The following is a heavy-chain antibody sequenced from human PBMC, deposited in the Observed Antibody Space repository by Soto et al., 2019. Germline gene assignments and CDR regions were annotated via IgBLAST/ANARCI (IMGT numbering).Heavy chain of an antibody. Sequence: SVKVSCKASGFTFSGSAVQWVRQARGQRLEWRGRIVVDTDNTNYAQKFQGRVTITRDMSTSTVYMELSRLRSDDTAVYYCAREAIVAGATTGMDVWGQGTTVTVSS. D-gene: IGHD1-26*01. J-gene: IGHJ6*02. CDR3: AREAIVAGATTGMDV. CDR2: IVVDTDNT. CDR1: GFTFSGSA. V-gene: IGHV1-58*01.